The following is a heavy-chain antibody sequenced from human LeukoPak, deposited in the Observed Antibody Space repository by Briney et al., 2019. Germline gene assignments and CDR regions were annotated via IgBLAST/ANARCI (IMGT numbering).Heavy chain of an antibody. CDR3: ARAGLYMTTVTRIFDY. V-gene: IGHV4-30-4*01. J-gene: IGHJ4*02. CDR2: IYYSGST. CDR1: GGSISSGDYY. Sequence: SETLSLTCTVSGGSISSGDYYWSWIRQPPGKGLEWIGYIYYSGSTYCNPSLKSRVTISVDTSKNQFSLKLSSVTAADTAVYYCARAGLYMTTVTRIFDYWGQGTLSPSPQ. D-gene: IGHD4-17*01.